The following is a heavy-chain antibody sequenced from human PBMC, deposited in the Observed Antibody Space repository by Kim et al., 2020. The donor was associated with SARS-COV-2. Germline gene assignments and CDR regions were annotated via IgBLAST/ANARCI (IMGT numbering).Heavy chain of an antibody. D-gene: IGHD2-2*01. CDR1: GFTFSSYA. J-gene: IGHJ6*02. CDR2: ISGSGGST. Sequence: GGSLRLSCAASGFTFSSYAMSWVRQAPGKGLEWVSAISGSGGSTYYADSVKGRFTISRDNSKNTVYLQMNSLRAEDTAVYYCAKNWAEDIVVVPAARAEMRYYYYGMDVWGQGTTVTVS. V-gene: IGHV3-23*01. CDR3: AKNWAEDIVVVPAARAEMRYYYYGMDV.